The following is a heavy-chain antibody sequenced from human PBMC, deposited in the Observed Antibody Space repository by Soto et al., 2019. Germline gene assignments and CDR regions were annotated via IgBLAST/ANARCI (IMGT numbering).Heavy chain of an antibody. CDR3: ARRAHPLKNWFDP. Sequence: QVQLQESGPGLVKPSQTLSLTCTVSGGSISSGGYYWSWIRQHPGKGLEWMGYIYHDGSTNYNPVLESRLNISVDTSKNQFSLKLRSVTAADTAMYYCARRAHPLKNWFDPWGQGTLVTVSS. CDR1: GGSISSGGYY. J-gene: IGHJ5*02. CDR2: IYHDGST. V-gene: IGHV4-31*03.